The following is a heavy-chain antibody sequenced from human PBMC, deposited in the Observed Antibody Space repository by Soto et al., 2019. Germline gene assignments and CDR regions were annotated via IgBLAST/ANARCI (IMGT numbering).Heavy chain of an antibody. D-gene: IGHD3-10*01. V-gene: IGHV4-30-4*01. CDR2: ISYSGTT. CDR1: GDSISSNNNY. J-gene: IGHJ4*02. CDR3: ARGVTMVRGVIHTPYFDY. Sequence: PSETLSLTCTVSGDSISSNNNYWSWIRQPPGEGLEWIGFISYSGTTSYSPSLKSRVAISLDTSKNQFSLSLSSVTAADTAVYYCARGVTMVRGVIHTPYFDYWGQGTLVTVSS.